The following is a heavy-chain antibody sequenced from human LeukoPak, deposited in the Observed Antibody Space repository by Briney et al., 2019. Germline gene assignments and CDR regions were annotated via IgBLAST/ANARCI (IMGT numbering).Heavy chain of an antibody. J-gene: IGHJ4*02. CDR1: GFTFGEYP. CDR2: IRSKAYGGTY. CDR3: SRYYGTGRRRYFDY. V-gene: IGHV3-49*03. D-gene: IGHD3-10*01. Sequence: GGSLRLSCTTSGFTFGEYPMSWIRQAPGKGLEWVGFIRSKAYGGTYEYSASVEGRFIISRDDSKSIAYLQMNSLEIEDTAVYYCSRYYGTGRRRYFDYWGQGTLVTVSS.